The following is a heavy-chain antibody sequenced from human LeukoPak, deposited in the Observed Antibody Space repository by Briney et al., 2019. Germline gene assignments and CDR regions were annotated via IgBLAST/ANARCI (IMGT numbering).Heavy chain of an antibody. CDR3: ARDPRYYYDSSGSRADY. D-gene: IGHD3-22*01. J-gene: IGHJ4*02. V-gene: IGHV4-4*02. CDR2: IYHSGST. CDR1: GGSISSSNW. Sequence: SETLSLTCAVSGGSISSSNWWSWVRQPPGKGLEWIGSIYHSGSTYYNPSLKSRVTISVDTSKNQFSLKLSSVTAADTAVYYCARDPRYYYDSSGSRADYWGQGTLVTVSS.